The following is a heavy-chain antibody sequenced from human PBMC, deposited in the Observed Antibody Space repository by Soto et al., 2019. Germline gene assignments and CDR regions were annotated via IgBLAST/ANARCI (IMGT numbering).Heavy chain of an antibody. CDR3: ATRMTTAPY. V-gene: IGHV3-66*01. J-gene: IGHJ4*02. CDR1: LFIVSDNY. Sequence: EVRLVQSGGGLVQPGGSLRLSFAASLFIVSDNYMSWVRQAPGKGLEWVSLIYSGGGTDYAESVKGRFTNSRDNSKNTLYLQMNSLKAEATGIYYCATRMTTAPYWGQGTVVTVSS. CDR2: IYSGGGT. D-gene: IGHD4-17*01.